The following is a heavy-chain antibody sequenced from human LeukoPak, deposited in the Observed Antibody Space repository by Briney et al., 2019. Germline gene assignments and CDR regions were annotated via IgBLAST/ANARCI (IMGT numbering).Heavy chain of an antibody. V-gene: IGHV5-51*01. J-gene: IGHJ5*02. CDR2: IYLGDPDI. Sequence: GESLKISCKASGDGFTNYWIGWVRQMPGRGLEWMGIIYLGDPDITYSPSFQGQVTISADRSINTAYLQWSSLKASDTAMYYCATTLIGRLSWFDPWGQGTQVTVSS. D-gene: IGHD4-11*01. CDR3: ATTLIGRLSWFDP. CDR1: GDGFTNYW.